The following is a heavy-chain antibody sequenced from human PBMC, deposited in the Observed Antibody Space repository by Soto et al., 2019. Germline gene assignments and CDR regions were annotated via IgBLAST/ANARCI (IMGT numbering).Heavy chain of an antibody. J-gene: IGHJ5*02. Sequence: ASETLSLTCAVSGGSISSSNWWSWVRQPPGKGLEWIGEIYHSGSTNYNPSLKSRVTISVDKSKNQFSLKLSSVTAADTAVYYCARSGVRGVSNWFDPWGQGTLVTVSS. CDR2: IYHSGST. CDR1: GGSISSSNW. D-gene: IGHD3-10*01. V-gene: IGHV4-4*02. CDR3: ARSGVRGVSNWFDP.